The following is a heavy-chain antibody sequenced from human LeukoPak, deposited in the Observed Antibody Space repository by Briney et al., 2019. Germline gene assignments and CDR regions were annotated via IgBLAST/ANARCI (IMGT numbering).Heavy chain of an antibody. J-gene: IGHJ4*02. Sequence: GGSLRLSCAASGFTFNSYGMHWVRQAPGKGLEWVTFIRFDGGNKYYADSVKGRFTISRDNSKNTLYLQMNSLRADDTAVYYCAKDGQKAAWDYWGQGTLVTVSS. V-gene: IGHV3-30*02. CDR1: GFTFNSYG. D-gene: IGHD6-13*01. CDR3: AKDGQKAAWDY. CDR2: IRFDGGNK.